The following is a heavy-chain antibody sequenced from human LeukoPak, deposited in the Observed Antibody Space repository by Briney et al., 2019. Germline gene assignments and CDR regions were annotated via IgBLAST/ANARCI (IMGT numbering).Heavy chain of an antibody. V-gene: IGHV3-30*03. CDR1: GFTFSSYG. J-gene: IGHJ5*02. CDR2: ISYDGSNK. D-gene: IGHD6-6*01. Sequence: GGSLRLSCAASGFTFSSYGMHWVRQAPGKGLEWVAVISYDGSNKYYADSVKGRFTISRDNSKNTLYLQTNSLRAEDTAVYYCARDRRIAAGWFDPWGQGTLVTVSS. CDR3: ARDRRIAAGWFDP.